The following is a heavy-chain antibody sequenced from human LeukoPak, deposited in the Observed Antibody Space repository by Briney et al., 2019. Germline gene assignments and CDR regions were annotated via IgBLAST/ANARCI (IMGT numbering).Heavy chain of an antibody. V-gene: IGHV1-69*06. CDR3: ARASSDDTAMAAPFSY. CDR1: GGTFSNYG. Sequence: ASVKVSCKASGGTFSNYGINWLRQAPGQGLEWMGGITPIFGTANYVQKFQGRVTITADKSTTTAFMELSRLRSEDTAIYYCARASSDDTAMAAPFSYWGQGTLVTVSS. D-gene: IGHD5-18*01. CDR2: ITPIFGTA. J-gene: IGHJ4*02.